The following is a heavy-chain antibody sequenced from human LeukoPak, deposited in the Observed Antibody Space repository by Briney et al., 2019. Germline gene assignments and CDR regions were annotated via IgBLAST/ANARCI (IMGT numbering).Heavy chain of an antibody. CDR2: ISSSGST. Sequence: SETLSLTCTVSGDSISSGDYYWSWIRQPAGRGLEWIGRISSSGSTNYNPSLKSRVTISVDTSKNQFSLKLSSVTAADTAVYFCARGPYSYDSSGAFDIWGQGTMVTVSS. J-gene: IGHJ3*02. V-gene: IGHV4-61*02. CDR3: ARGPYSYDSSGAFDI. CDR1: GDSISSGDYY. D-gene: IGHD3-22*01.